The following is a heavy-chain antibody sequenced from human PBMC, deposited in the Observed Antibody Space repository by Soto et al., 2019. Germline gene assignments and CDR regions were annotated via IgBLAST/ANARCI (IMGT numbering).Heavy chain of an antibody. CDR3: ARVRDFWSGHPFDY. D-gene: IGHD3-3*01. Sequence: QVQLVQSGAEVKKPGASVKVSCKASGYTFTSYGISWVRQAPGQGLEWMGWISAHNGNTNYAQKLQGRVTVTTDTATSTAYMERRSLRSDDTAVYYCARVRDFWSGHPFDYWGQGTLVTVSS. CDR2: ISAHNGNT. V-gene: IGHV1-18*01. J-gene: IGHJ4*02. CDR1: GYTFTSYG.